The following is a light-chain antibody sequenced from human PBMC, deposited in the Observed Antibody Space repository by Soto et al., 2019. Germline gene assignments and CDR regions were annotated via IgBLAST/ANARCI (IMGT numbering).Light chain of an antibody. CDR2: DVS. V-gene: IGLV2-14*01. Sequence: SALTQPASVSGSPGQSITISCTGTSSDVGGYNYVSWYQQHPGKAPKLMIYDVSNRPSGVSNRFSGSKSGNTASLTISGLQAEDEADYYCSSYTSSSTYVFGVGTKVTVL. J-gene: IGLJ1*01. CDR3: SSYTSSSTYV. CDR1: SSDVGGYNY.